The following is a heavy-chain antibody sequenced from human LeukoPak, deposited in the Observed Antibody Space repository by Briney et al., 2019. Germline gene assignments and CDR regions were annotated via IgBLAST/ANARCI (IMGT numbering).Heavy chain of an antibody. V-gene: IGHV3-30*18. D-gene: IGHD5-18*01. J-gene: IGHJ4*02. CDR2: ISYDGSNK. CDR1: GFTFSSYG. Sequence: PGGSLRLSCAASGFTFSSYGMHWVRQAPGKGLEWVAVISYDGSNKYYADSVKGRFTISRDNSKNTLYLQMNSLRAEDTAVYYCANQWIQLWCFDYWGQGTLVTVSS. CDR3: ANQWIQLWCFDY.